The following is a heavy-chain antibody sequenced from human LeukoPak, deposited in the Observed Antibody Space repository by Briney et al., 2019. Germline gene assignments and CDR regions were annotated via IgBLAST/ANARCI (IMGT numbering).Heavy chain of an antibody. V-gene: IGHV3-66*01. J-gene: IGHJ4*02. CDR1: GFTFSSYA. CDR2: IYSGGST. Sequence: GGSLRLSCAASGFTFSSYAMSWVRQAPGKGLEWVSVIYSGGSTYYADSVKGRFTISRDNSKNTLYLQMNSLRAEDTAVYYCARVSQRGYDDFDYWGQGTLVTVSS. CDR3: ARVSQRGYDDFDY. D-gene: IGHD5-12*01.